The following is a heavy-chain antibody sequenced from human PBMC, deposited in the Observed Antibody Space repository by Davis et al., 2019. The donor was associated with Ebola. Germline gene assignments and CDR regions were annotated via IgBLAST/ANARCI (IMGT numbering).Heavy chain of an antibody. D-gene: IGHD3-3*01. J-gene: IGHJ4*02. Sequence: KVSCKASGYTFTSYGLSWVRQMPGKGLEWMGRIDPSDSYTNYSPSFQGQVTISADKSITTAYLQWSSLKASDTAMYYCARFLEWKADYWGQGTLVTVSS. CDR3: ARFLEWKADY. CDR2: IDPSDSYT. V-gene: IGHV5-10-1*04. CDR1: GYTFTSYG.